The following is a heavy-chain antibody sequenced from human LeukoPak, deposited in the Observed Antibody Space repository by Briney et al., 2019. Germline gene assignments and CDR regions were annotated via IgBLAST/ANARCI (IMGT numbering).Heavy chain of an antibody. CDR3: AREEDYYDSSGYLPPSDY. V-gene: IGHV1-46*01. D-gene: IGHD3-22*01. J-gene: IGHJ4*02. CDR1: GYTFTSYY. CDR2: INPSGGST. Sequence: ASVKVSCKASGYTFTSYYMHWVRQAPGQGLEWMGIINPSGGSTNYAQKFQGRVTMTRDTSTSTVYMEVRSLRSEDTAVYYCAREEDYYDSSGYLPPSDYWGQGTLVTVSS.